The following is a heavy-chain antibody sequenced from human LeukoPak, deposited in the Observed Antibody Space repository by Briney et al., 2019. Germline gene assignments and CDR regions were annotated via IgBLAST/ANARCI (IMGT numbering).Heavy chain of an antibody. D-gene: IGHD6-19*01. J-gene: IGHJ4*02. CDR3: ARDGGGGQWLGLDY. Sequence: PSETLSLTCTVSGGSISSSSYYWGWIRQPPGKGLEWIGSIYYSGSTNYNPSLKSRVTISVDTSKNQFSLKLSSVTAADTAVYYCARDGGGGQWLGLDYWGQGTLVTVSS. CDR2: IYYSGST. CDR1: GGSISSSSYY. V-gene: IGHV4-39*07.